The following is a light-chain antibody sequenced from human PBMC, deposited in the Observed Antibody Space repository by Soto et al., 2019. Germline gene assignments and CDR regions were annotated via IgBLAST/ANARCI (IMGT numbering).Light chain of an antibody. J-gene: IGKJ4*01. CDR1: QSISSY. CDR3: QQSYSTPLT. Sequence: DIQMTQSPSSLSASVGDRVTITCRASQSISSYLNWNQQKSGKAPKLLIYAASSLQSGVPSRFSGSGSGTDFTLTISSLQPEDFATYYCQQSYSTPLTFGGGTKVEIK. CDR2: AAS. V-gene: IGKV1-39*01.